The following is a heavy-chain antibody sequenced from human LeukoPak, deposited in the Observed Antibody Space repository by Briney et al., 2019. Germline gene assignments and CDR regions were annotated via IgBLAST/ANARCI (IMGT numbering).Heavy chain of an antibody. D-gene: IGHD3-22*01. J-gene: IGHJ4*02. V-gene: IGHV3-20*04. Sequence: ETLSLTCTVSGYSISSGHYWGWIRQPPGKGLEWVSGINWNGGSTGYADSVKGRFTISRDNAKNSLYLQMNSLRAEDTALYYCARVPTMIVVPYYFDYWGQGTLVTVSS. CDR3: ARVPTMIVVPYYFDY. CDR2: INWNGGST. CDR1: GYSISSGHY.